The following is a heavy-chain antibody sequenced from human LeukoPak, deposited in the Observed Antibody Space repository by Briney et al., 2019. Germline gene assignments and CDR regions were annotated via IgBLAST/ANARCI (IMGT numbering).Heavy chain of an antibody. Sequence: PSETLSLTCTFSGGSISSYYWSGIRQPPGKGLEWIGYIYYTGSTNYNPSLKSRVTISVDTSKNQFSLKLSSVTAADTAVYYCARHDYGSFDYWGQGTLVTVSS. J-gene: IGHJ4*02. D-gene: IGHD4-17*01. CDR2: IYYTGST. CDR3: ARHDYGSFDY. CDR1: GGSISSYY. V-gene: IGHV4-59*08.